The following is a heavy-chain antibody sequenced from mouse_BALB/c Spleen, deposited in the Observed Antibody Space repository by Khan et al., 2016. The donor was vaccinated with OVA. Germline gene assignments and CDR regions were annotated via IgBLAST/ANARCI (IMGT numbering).Heavy chain of an antibody. CDR2: IYPNNGGT. CDR1: GYTFTDYN. J-gene: IGHJ3*01. V-gene: IGHV1S29*02. D-gene: IGHD1-2*01. CDR3: ARSGYGSFGY. Sequence: EVQLQESGPELVKPGASVKISCKASGYTFTDYNMDWVKQSHGKSLEWIGYIYPNNGGTGYNQKFRTKATLTVDTSSSTAYMELRSLTSEDSAFHFCARSGYGSFGYWGQGTLVTVSA.